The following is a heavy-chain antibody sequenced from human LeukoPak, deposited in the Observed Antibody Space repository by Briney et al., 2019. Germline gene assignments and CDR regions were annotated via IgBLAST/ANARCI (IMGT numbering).Heavy chain of an antibody. CDR3: ARAAYYYYYMDV. CDR1: GGSISSHY. J-gene: IGHJ6*03. Sequence: PSETLSLTCTVSGGSISSHYWSWIRQPPGKGLEWIGYIYYSGSTNYNPSLKSRVTISVDTSKNQFSLKLSSVTAADTAVYYCARAAYYYYYMDVWGKGTTVTVSS. V-gene: IGHV4-59*11. CDR2: IYYSGST.